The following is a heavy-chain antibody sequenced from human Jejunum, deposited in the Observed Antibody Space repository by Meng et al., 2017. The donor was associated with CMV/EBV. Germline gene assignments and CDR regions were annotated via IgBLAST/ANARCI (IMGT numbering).Heavy chain of an antibody. CDR3: ARQDATSWDFDF. Sequence: CKTSGYSFTGYYIHWVRQGPGQGLEWMGWINPNSRDTNYAQKFQGWVAMTGDTSINTVYMEMTRLTSGDTAVYYCARQDATSWDFDFWGQGALVTVSS. D-gene: IGHD1-26*01. J-gene: IGHJ4*02. V-gene: IGHV1-2*04. CDR1: GYSFTGYY. CDR2: INPNSRDT.